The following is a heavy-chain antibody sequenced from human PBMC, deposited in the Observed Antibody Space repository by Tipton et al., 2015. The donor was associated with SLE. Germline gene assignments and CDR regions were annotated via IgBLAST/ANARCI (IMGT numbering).Heavy chain of an antibody. D-gene: IGHD1-1*01. J-gene: IGHJ5*02. Sequence: TLSLTCTVSGGSISSGSYYWSWIRQPAGKGLEWIGRIYYSGSINYNTSLKSRVTISLDTSKNQFSLKLTSVTAADTAVYYCARVRFNGNWEQGNRWFDPRSRGTLVTVSS. CDR3: ARVRFNGNWEQGNRWFDP. CDR1: GGSISSGSYY. V-gene: IGHV4-61*02. CDR2: IYYSGSI.